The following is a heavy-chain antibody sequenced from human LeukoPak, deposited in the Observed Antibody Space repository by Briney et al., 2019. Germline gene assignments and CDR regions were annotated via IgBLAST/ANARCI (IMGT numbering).Heavy chain of an antibody. D-gene: IGHD1/OR15-1a*01. CDR1: GFTFSSNF. V-gene: IGHV3-53*01. J-gene: IGHJ6*03. CDR2: IYSGGTT. CDR3: ARDGYGNNYMDV. Sequence: GGSLRLSCAASGFTFSSNFMSWVRQAPGKGLEWVSVIYSGGTTYYADSVKGRFTISRDNSKNKLSLQMNNLRAEDTAVYYCARDGYGNNYMDVWGKGTTVTVSS.